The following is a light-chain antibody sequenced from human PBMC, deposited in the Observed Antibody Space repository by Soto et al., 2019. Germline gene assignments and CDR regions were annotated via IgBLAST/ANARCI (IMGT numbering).Light chain of an antibody. CDR2: AVS. J-gene: IGLJ1*01. CDR3: CSYTSYSPYV. Sequence: LTQPASVSGSPGQSITISCTGTSSDFGGYNFVSWYQHRPGKAPKLMIYAVSNRPSGVSNRFSGSKSGNTASLTISGLQAEDEADYYCCSYTSYSPYVFGTGTKVTAL. CDR1: SSDFGGYNF. V-gene: IGLV2-14*01.